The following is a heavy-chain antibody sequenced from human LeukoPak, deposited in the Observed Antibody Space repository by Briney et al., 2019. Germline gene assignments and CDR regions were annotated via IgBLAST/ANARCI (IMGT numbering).Heavy chain of an antibody. Sequence: SGPVLFKPTETLTLTFTVSGFSLSNARMGVSWIRQPPVKALEWLAHIFSNDEKSYITSLKSRLTISTDTSKSQVVLTMTNMDPVDTATYYCARISGPMIVDYWGQGTLATVSS. CDR1: GFSLSNARMG. J-gene: IGHJ4*02. V-gene: IGHV2-26*01. D-gene: IGHD3-22*01. CDR2: IFSNDEK. CDR3: ARISGPMIVDY.